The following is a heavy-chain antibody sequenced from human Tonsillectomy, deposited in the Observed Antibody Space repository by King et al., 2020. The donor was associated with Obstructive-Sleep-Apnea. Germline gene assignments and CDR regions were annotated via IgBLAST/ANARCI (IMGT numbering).Heavy chain of an antibody. CDR2: IYYSGST. V-gene: IGHV4-59*08. Sequence: QLQESGPGLVKPSETLSLTCTVSGGSISSYYWSWIRQPPGKGLEWIGYIYYSGSTNYNPSLKSRVTISVDTSKNQFSLKLSSVTAADTAVYYCAGSDAYYGGNSFDYWGQGTLVTVSS. D-gene: IGHD4-23*01. J-gene: IGHJ4*02. CDR1: GGSISSYY. CDR3: AGSDAYYGGNSFDY.